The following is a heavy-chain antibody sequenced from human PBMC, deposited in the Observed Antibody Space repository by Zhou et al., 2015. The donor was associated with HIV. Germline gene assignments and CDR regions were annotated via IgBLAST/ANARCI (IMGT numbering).Heavy chain of an antibody. V-gene: IGHV3-13*01. CDR2: IGTAGDT. Sequence: EEQLVESGGGLAQPGGSLRLSCAASGFDFSNTWMHWVRQGTGKGLEWVSAIGTAGDTYYLASVKGRFTISRENGKNSLYLQMNSLRAADTAVYYCARERIFASGSQGAFDIWGQGTMVTVSS. CDR3: ARERIFASGSQGAFDI. CDR1: GFDFSNTW. J-gene: IGHJ3*02. D-gene: IGHD3-10*01.